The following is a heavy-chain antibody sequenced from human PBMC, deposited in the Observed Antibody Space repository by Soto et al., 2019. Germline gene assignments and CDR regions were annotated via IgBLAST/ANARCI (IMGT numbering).Heavy chain of an antibody. J-gene: IGHJ5*01. CDR3: ARRMYFDS. D-gene: IGHD2-8*01. V-gene: IGHV5-51*01. CDR2: IYPDDSDT. CDR1: AYSFTSYW. Sequence: PGESLKISCKASAYSFTSYWIAWVRQMPGKGLEWMGIIYPDDSDTKYSPSFQGQVTISVDKSISTAYLQWSSLKASDTAIYYCARRMYFDSWGQGTLVTSP.